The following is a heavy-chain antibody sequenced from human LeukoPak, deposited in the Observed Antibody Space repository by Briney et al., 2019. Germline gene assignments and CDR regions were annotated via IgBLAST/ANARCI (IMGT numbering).Heavy chain of an antibody. CDR3: ARGLHDRSWYGAH. D-gene: IGHD6-13*01. CDR1: GFTFSDYT. CDR2: LPPDGSYQ. Sequence: GRSLRLSCAASGFTFSDYTMQWVRQAPGKGLEWVALLPPDGSYQYYADSLKGRFTISSDNFKNSLYLQMNSLRLEDTAVYYCARGLHDRSWYGAHWGQGTLLSVSS. V-gene: IGHV3-30*04. J-gene: IGHJ4*02.